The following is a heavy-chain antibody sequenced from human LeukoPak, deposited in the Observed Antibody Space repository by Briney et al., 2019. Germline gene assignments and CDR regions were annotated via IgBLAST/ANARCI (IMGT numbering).Heavy chain of an antibody. J-gene: IGHJ6*03. CDR1: GFTFSSYG. V-gene: IGHV3-30*02. CDR2: IRYDGSNK. CDR3: AKVPRDCSGGSCYSYYYYMDV. D-gene: IGHD2-15*01. Sequence: GGSLRLSCAASGFTFSSYGMHWVRQAPGKGLEWVAFIRYDGSNKYYADSVKGRFPISRDNSKNTLYLQMNSLRAEDTAVYYCAKVPRDCSGGSCYSYYYYMDVWGKGTTVTVSS.